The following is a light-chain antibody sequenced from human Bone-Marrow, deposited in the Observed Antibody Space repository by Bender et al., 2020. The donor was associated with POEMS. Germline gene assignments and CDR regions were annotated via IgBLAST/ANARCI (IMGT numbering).Light chain of an antibody. J-gene: IGLJ3*02. CDR2: EVS. Sequence: QSALTQPPSASGSPGQSVAISCTGSSSDVGGYNYVSWYQQHSGKAPKLVIYEVSQRPSEIPDRFSGSQSGTSASLAITGLQSEDEAAYFCQSYDSDLNGWVFGGGTKLTVL. CDR1: SSDVGGYNY. CDR3: QSYDSDLNGWV. V-gene: IGLV2-8*01.